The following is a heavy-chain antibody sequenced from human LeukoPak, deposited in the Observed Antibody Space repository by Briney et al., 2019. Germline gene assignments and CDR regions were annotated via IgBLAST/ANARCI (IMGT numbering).Heavy chain of an antibody. Sequence: GGSLRLSCAASGFTVSSNYMSWVRQAPGKGLEWVSVIYSGGSTYYVDSVKGRFTISRDNSKNTLYLQMNSLRAEDTAVYYCARDYYYDSSGSFFDYWGQGTLVTVSS. J-gene: IGHJ4*02. CDR1: GFTVSSNY. D-gene: IGHD3-22*01. V-gene: IGHV3-53*01. CDR2: IYSGGST. CDR3: ARDYYYDSSGSFFDY.